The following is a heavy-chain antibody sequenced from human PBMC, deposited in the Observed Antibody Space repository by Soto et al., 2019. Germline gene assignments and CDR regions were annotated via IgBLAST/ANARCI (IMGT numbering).Heavy chain of an antibody. D-gene: IGHD2-2*01. J-gene: IGHJ6*02. CDR2: ISGSGGST. Sequence: GGSLRLSCAASGFTFSSYAMSWVRQAPGKGLEWASAISGSGGSTYYTDSVKGRFTISRDNSKNTLYLQMNSLRAEDTAVYYCAKKTLDSSTSHGLFLDVWGQGTTVTVSS. CDR1: GFTFSSYA. CDR3: AKKTLDSSTSHGLFLDV. V-gene: IGHV3-23*01.